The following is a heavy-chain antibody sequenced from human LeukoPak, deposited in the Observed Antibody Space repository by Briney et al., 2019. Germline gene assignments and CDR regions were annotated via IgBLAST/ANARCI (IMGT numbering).Heavy chain of an antibody. J-gene: IGHJ4*02. V-gene: IGHV3-23*01. Sequence: GGSLRLSCAASKFTFSSYAMSWVRQAPGKGLEWVSTISGSGGNTYYADSVKGRFTISRDNSRNTLYLQMNSLRVEDMAVYYCARSLTTVAGALDYWGQGTLATVSS. CDR3: ARSLTTVAGALDY. CDR2: ISGSGGNT. CDR1: KFTFSSYA. D-gene: IGHD6-13*01.